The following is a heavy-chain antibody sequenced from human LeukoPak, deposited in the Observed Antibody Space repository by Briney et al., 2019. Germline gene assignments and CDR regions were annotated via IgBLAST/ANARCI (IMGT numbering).Heavy chain of an antibody. Sequence: ASVKVPCKASGYTFTSYDINWVRQATGQGLEWMGWMNPNSGNTGYAQKFQGRVTMTRNTSISTAYMELSSLRSEDTAVYYCARAARYSSSWYRRNSLAHNWFDPWGQGTLVTVSS. D-gene: IGHD6-13*01. CDR1: GYTFTSYD. J-gene: IGHJ5*02. CDR3: ARAARYSSSWYRRNSLAHNWFDP. V-gene: IGHV1-8*01. CDR2: MNPNSGNT.